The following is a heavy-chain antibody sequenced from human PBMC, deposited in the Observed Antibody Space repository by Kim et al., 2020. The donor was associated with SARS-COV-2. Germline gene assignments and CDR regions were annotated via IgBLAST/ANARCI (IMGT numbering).Heavy chain of an antibody. CDR1: GFTFRNYW. Sequence: LSLTCAASGFTFRNYWMSWVRQAPGKGLEWVANMNEDGSKKYFVDSVKGRFTISRDNAKNSLYLQMNSLRADDTAVYYCEKDYAFKLDAWGQGTPVTVSS. J-gene: IGHJ5*02. CDR3: EKDYAFKLDA. D-gene: IGHD2-2*01. CDR2: MNEDGSKK. V-gene: IGHV3-7*03.